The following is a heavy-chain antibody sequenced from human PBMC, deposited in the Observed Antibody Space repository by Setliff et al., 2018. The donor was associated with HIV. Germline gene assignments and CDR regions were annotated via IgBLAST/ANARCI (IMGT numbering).Heavy chain of an antibody. CDR1: GGSFTHDY. CDR2: IDHTGRT. V-gene: IGHV4-34*01. D-gene: IGHD4-17*01. J-gene: IGHJ4*02. Sequence: TSETLSLTCAVSGGSFTHDYWTWIRQAPGKGLEWIGEIDHTGRTDYNPSLKSRVTISIGASKSQFSLKLNSVTAADTAVYYCAIPPLESTVTTANYFESWGQGILVTVSS. CDR3: AIPPLESTVTTANYFES.